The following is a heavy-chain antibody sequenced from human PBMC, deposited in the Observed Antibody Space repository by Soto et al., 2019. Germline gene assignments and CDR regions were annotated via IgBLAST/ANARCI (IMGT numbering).Heavy chain of an antibody. Sequence: EVQLVESGGGLVQPGGSLKLSCAASGFTFSGSAMHWVRQASGKGLEWVGRIRSKANSYATAYAASVKGRFTISRDDSKNTAYLQMISLKTEDTAVYYCTRHDYGDSGHWGQGTLVTVSS. CDR2: IRSKANSYAT. D-gene: IGHD4-17*01. J-gene: IGHJ4*02. V-gene: IGHV3-73*02. CDR1: GFTFSGSA. CDR3: TRHDYGDSGH.